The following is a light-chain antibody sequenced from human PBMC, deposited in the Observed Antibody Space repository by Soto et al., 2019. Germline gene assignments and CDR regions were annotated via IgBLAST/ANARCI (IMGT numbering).Light chain of an antibody. J-gene: IGLJ1*01. V-gene: IGLV2-14*01. CDR1: SSDVGAYNY. CDR3: SSYTTSSNYV. CDR2: RVT. Sequence: QSALTQPASVSGSPGQSITISCTGSSSDVGAYNYVSWYQHHPGEAPKLIIYRVTKRPSGVSSRFSASKSGNTASLTISGLQAEDECHYYCSSYTTSSNYVFGTVTKLTVL.